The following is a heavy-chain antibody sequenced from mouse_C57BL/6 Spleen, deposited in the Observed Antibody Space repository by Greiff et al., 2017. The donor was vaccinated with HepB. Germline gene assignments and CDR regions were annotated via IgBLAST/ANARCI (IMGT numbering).Heavy chain of an antibody. CDR1: GFTFSDYG. CDR2: ISSGSSTI. CDR3: ARLYYGSSYKNYAMDY. D-gene: IGHD1-1*01. Sequence: DVHLVESGGGLVKPGGSLKLSCAASGFTFSDYGMHWVRQAPEKGLEWVAYISSGSSTIYYADTVKGRFTISRDNAKNTLFLQMTSLRSEDTAMYYCARLYYGSSYKNYAMDYWGQGTSVTVSS. V-gene: IGHV5-17*01. J-gene: IGHJ4*01.